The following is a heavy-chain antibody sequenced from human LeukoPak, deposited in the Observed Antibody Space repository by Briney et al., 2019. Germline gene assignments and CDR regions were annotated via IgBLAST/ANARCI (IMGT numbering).Heavy chain of an antibody. CDR1: GYTLTSYG. V-gene: IGHV1-18*01. J-gene: IGHJ5*02. D-gene: IGHD4-17*01. Sequence: ASVKVSCKASGYTLTSYGISWVRQAPRQGLEWMGWISAYNGNTNYAQKLQGRVTMTTDTSTSTAYMELRSLRSDDTAVYYCARSHGVTTVTTDGFDPWGQGTLVTVSS. CDR3: ARSHGVTTVTTDGFDP. CDR2: ISAYNGNT.